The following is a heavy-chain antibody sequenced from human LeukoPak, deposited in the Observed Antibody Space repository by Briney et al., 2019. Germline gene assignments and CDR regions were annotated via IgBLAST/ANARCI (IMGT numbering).Heavy chain of an antibody. Sequence: GGPLSSSVAGPESTSVASGSPGFAQAPAKGLEGWAFIRFDGSDIYYGDSVKGRFTISRDNSKNTLYLHLNSLRGEDTAVYYCAKDHATYDFLTGYPAYWGQGIPVIVSS. CDR1: ESTSVASG. CDR3: AKDHATYDFLTGYPAY. V-gene: IGHV3-30*02. D-gene: IGHD3-9*01. J-gene: IGHJ4*02. CDR2: IRFDGSDI.